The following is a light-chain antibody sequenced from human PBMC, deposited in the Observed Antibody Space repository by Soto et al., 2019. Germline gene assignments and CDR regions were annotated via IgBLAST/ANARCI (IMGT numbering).Light chain of an antibody. Sequence: QSALTQPASVSGSPGQSITISCTGTSSDVGGYNYVSWYQQHPGKAPKLIIYEVSNRPSGVSNRFSGSNSDNTASLTISGLQAEDEAEYYCNSYTSKSTGVFGTGTKLTVL. V-gene: IGLV2-14*01. J-gene: IGLJ1*01. CDR3: NSYTSKSTGV. CDR1: SSDVGGYNY. CDR2: EVS.